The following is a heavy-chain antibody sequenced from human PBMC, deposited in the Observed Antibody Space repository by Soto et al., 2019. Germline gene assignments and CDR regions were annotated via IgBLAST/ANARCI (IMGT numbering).Heavy chain of an antibody. CDR2: ISAYNGNT. CDR1: GYTFTSYG. CDR3: AXRSVYSSSWYEDYGMDV. J-gene: IGHJ6*02. D-gene: IGHD6-13*01. Sequence: ASVEVSCKASGYTFTSYGISWVRQAPGQGLEWMGWISAYNGNTNYAQKLQGRVTMTTDTSTSTAYMELRSLRSDDTAVYYCAXRSVYSSSWYEDYGMDVWGQGTTVTVSS. V-gene: IGHV1-18*01.